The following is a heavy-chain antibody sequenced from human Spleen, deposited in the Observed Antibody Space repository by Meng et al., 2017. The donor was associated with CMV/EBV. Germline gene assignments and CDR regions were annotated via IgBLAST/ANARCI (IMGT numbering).Heavy chain of an antibody. CDR2: ISYDGSNK. CDR1: GFTFDDYA. V-gene: IGHV3-30-3*01. Sequence: GGSLRLSCVVSGFTFDDYAMHWVRQAPGKGLEWVAVISYDGSNKYYADSVKGRFTISRDNSKNTLYLQMNSLRAEDTAVYYCARESERVVGSLNYYYYYGMDVWGQGTTVTVSS. CDR3: ARESERVVGSLNYYYYYGMDV. D-gene: IGHD3-22*01. J-gene: IGHJ6*02.